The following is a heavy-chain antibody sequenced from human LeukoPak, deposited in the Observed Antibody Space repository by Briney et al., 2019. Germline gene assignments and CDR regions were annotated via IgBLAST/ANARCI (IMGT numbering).Heavy chain of an antibody. D-gene: IGHD5-18*01. CDR2: IRSKAYGGTT. Sequence: PGGSLRLSCAASGFTFSSYSMNWVRQAPGKGLEWVGFIRSKAYGGTTEYAASVKGRFTISRDDSKSIAYLQMNSLKTEDTAVYYCTRVPGYSYGLDYWGQGTLVTVSS. J-gene: IGHJ4*02. V-gene: IGHV3-49*04. CDR1: GFTFSSYS. CDR3: TRVPGYSYGLDY.